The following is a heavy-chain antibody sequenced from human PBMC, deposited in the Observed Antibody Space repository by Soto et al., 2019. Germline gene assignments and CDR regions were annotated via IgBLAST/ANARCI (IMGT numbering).Heavy chain of an antibody. V-gene: IGHV1-69*02. Sequence: QVQLVQSGAEVKKPGSSVQVSCKASGGTFSSYTISWVRQAPGQGLEWMGRIIPILGIANYAQKFQGRVTTTADKSKSTAYMELSSLRSEDTAVYYRARGDYDILTGYTGNFDYWGQGTLITVSS. CDR3: ARGDYDILTGYTGNFDY. D-gene: IGHD3-9*01. CDR1: GGTFSSYT. J-gene: IGHJ4*02. CDR2: IIPILGIA.